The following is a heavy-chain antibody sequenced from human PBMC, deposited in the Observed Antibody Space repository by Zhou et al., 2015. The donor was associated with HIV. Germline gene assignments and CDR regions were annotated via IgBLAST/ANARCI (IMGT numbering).Heavy chain of an antibody. CDR2: IGDDNGDTNYGDT. V-gene: IGHV1-18*01. D-gene: IGHD4-17*01. J-gene: IGHJ4*02. Sequence: QVQLVQSGAEVKKPGASVKVSCEASGYTFTNYGISWVRQAPGQGLEWMGWIGDDNGDTNYGDTNYAQKFQGRVTLTADTSTSTVYMELRSLRSDDTAVYYCARAGHGLTYGDYDYWGQGTLVTVSS. CDR1: GYTFTNYG. CDR3: ARAGHGLTYGDYDY.